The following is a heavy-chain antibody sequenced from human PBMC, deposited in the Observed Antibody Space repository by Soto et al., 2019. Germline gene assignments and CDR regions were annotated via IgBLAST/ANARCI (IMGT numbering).Heavy chain of an antibody. Sequence: QVQLVQSGAEVKKPGSSVKVSCKASGGTFSSYAISWVRQAPGQGLEWMGGIIPIFGTANYAQKFQGRVTITADKSTSTAYREISSLRSEDTAVYYCARDQPTQILVVPAAISYYYYGMDVSGQGTTVTVSS. CDR1: GGTFSSYA. CDR3: ARDQPTQILVVPAAISYYYYGMDV. J-gene: IGHJ6*02. CDR2: IIPIFGTA. D-gene: IGHD2-2*02. V-gene: IGHV1-69*06.